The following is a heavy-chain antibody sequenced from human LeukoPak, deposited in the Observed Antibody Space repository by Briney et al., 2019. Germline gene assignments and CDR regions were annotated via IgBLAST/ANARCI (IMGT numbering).Heavy chain of an antibody. Sequence: GESLKISCKGSGYSFTNYWIGWVRQMPGKGLEWMGIISPDGSDTRYSPSFQGQVTISADKSISTAYLQWSSLKASDTAMYYCARLTSSWSFDYWGQRTLGSVSS. V-gene: IGHV5-51*01. CDR1: GYSFTNYW. CDR3: ARLTSSWSFDY. D-gene: IGHD2-2*01. J-gene: IGHJ4*02. CDR2: ISPDGSDT.